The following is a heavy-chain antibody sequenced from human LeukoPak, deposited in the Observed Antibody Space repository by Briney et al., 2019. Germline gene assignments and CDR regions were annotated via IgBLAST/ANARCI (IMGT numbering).Heavy chain of an antibody. CDR1: GLTFSNYG. CDR3: AKNGYSSGWYPEN. CDR2: VTGTGGST. D-gene: IGHD6-19*01. Sequence: GGSLRLSCAASGLTFSNYGMSWVRQAPGKGLEWVSAVTGTGGSTYYADSVKGRFTISRDNSKSTLYLQMNSLRGEDTAIYYCAKNGYSSGWYPENWGQGTLVTVSS. V-gene: IGHV3-23*01. J-gene: IGHJ4*02.